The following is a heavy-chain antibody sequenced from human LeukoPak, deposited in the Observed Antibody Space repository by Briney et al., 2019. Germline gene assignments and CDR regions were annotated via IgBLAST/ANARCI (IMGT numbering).Heavy chain of an antibody. CDR2: ISYDGSNK. V-gene: IGHV3-30-3*01. J-gene: IGHJ4*02. CDR1: GFTFSNYA. D-gene: IGHD1-1*01. Sequence: GGSLRLSRAASGFTFSNYAMHWVRQAPGKGLEWLAIISYDGSNKYYADSVKGRFTISRDNSKNTVYVQMNGLRVDDTAVYYCARDRLDGNNWNDCDYWGQGTLVTVSS. CDR3: ARDRLDGNNWNDCDY.